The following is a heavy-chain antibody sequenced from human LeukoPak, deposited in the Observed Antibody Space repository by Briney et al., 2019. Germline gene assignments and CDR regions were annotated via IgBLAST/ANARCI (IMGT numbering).Heavy chain of an antibody. J-gene: IGHJ1*01. CDR1: GFTFSSYG. V-gene: IGHV3-30*03. CDR3: TRNSGWYGLS. CDR2: ISSDGSNK. D-gene: IGHD6-19*01. Sequence: QPGGSLRLSCAASGFTFSSYGMHWVRQAPGKGLEWVAVISSDGSNKYYADSVKGRFTISRDNSNNTLFLHLNSLRGEDTAVYYCTRNSGWYGLSWGQGTLVTVSS.